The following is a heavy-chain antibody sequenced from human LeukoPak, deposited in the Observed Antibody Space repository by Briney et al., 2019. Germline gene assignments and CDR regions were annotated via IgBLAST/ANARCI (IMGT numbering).Heavy chain of an antibody. Sequence: ASVKVSCKASGYTFTNYDISWVRQAPGQGLEWMGWISTYNGDTNYAQKLQGRVSMTTDTSTSTAYMELGNLTSDDTAVYYCARDYFDYDFWSGQGDWGQGTLVTVSS. V-gene: IGHV1-18*01. CDR3: ARDYFDYDFWSGQGD. J-gene: IGHJ4*02. CDR1: GYTFTNYD. D-gene: IGHD3-3*01. CDR2: ISTYNGDT.